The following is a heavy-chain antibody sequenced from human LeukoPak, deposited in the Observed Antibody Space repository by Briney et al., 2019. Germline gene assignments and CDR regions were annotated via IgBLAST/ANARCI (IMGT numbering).Heavy chain of an antibody. Sequence: PSETLSLTCTVSGGSISSYYWGWIRQPPGKGLECIGYIYYSGSTNYNPSLKSRVTVSVDRSENQFSLKLSSVTAADTAVYYCARNGDLCIDYWGQGTLVTVSS. D-gene: IGHD4-17*01. J-gene: IGHJ4*02. V-gene: IGHV4-59*12. CDR1: GGSISSYY. CDR2: IYYSGST. CDR3: ARNGDLCIDY.